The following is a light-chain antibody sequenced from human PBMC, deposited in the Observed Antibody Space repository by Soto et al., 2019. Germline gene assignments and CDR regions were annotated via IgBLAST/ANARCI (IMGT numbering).Light chain of an antibody. J-gene: IGKJ1*01. V-gene: IGKV4-1*01. CDR1: QSVLYSSNNKNY. CDR2: WAS. CDR3: QQYYSTPT. Sequence: DIVMTQSPDSLAVSLGERATINCKSSQSVLYSSNNKNYLAWYQQKPGQPPKLLIYWASTRESGVPDRFSGRGSGTDFTLNISSLQAEDVAVYYCQQYYSTPTFGQGTKVEIK.